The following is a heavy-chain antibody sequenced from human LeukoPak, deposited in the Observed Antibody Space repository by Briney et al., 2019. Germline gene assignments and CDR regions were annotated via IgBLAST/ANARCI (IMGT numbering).Heavy chain of an antibody. Sequence: PGRSLRLSCAASGFTISSYGMHWVRQAPGKGLEWVAVISYDGSNKYYADSVKGRFTISRDNSKNTLYLQMNSLRAEDTAVYYCAKEVGYCSSTSCYAPLYWGQGTLVTVSS. V-gene: IGHV3-30*18. J-gene: IGHJ4*02. CDR3: AKEVGYCSSTSCYAPLY. D-gene: IGHD2-2*01. CDR2: ISYDGSNK. CDR1: GFTISSYG.